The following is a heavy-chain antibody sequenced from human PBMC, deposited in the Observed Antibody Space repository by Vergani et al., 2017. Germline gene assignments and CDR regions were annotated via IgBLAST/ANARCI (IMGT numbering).Heavy chain of an antibody. D-gene: IGHD2-21*01. CDR3: TRHXPCGDGACLHFDH. CDR2: INPIDSKI. V-gene: IGHV5-51*01. Sequence: EVQLVQSGAEVRKPGESLKISCSGSGYTFSHHWIAWVRETPGKGLEWMGNINPIDSKIAYSPSFQGQAIMSLDKSITTAYLQWRSLKASDTAIYYCTRHXPCGDGACLHFDHWGQGTQVTVSS. J-gene: IGHJ4*02. CDR1: GYTFSHHW.